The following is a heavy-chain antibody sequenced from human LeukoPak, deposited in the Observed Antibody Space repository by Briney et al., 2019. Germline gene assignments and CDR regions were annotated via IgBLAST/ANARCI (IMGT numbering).Heavy chain of an antibody. Sequence: GSLRLSCAASGFTFSSYGMHWVRQPPGKGLEWIGEIYHTGSTNYNPSLKDRVTISVDKSKNQFSLNLSSVTAADTAVYYCARGRIAVAGSRSIYFDYWGQGTLVTVSS. CDR2: IYHTGST. V-gene: IGHV4-4*02. D-gene: IGHD6-19*01. CDR3: ARGRIAVAGSRSIYFDY. CDR1: GFTFSSYG. J-gene: IGHJ4*02.